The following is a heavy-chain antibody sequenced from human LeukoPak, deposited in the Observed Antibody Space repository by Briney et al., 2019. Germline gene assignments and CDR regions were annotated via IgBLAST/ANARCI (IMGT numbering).Heavy chain of an antibody. D-gene: IGHD2-15*01. Sequence: SETLSLTCAISGYSISSGYYWGWIRQPPGKGLEWVASIYYSGSASYNPSLKSRVTISVDTSKNQFSLKLSSVTAADTAVYYCARMAVGVVVAATRDYYYYMDVWGKGTTVTVSS. V-gene: IGHV4-38-2*01. CDR1: GYSISSGYY. J-gene: IGHJ6*03. CDR3: ARMAVGVVVAATRDYYYYMDV. CDR2: IYYSGSA.